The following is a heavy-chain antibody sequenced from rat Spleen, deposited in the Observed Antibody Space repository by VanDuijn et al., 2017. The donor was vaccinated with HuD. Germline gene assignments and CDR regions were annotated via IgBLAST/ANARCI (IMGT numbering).Heavy chain of an antibody. CDR1: GFAFSDYN. V-gene: IGHV5-7*01. CDR2: ISYDGSIT. D-gene: IGHD1-12*03. CDR3: ARHAYYDGYYHWYFDF. J-gene: IGHJ1*01. Sequence: EVQLVESGGGLVQPGRSLKLSYEASGFAFSDYNMAWVRQAPTKGLEWVATISYDGSITYYRDSVKGRFTISRDNAKSTLYLQMDSLRSEDTATYYCARHAYYDGYYHWYFDFWGPGTMVTVSS.